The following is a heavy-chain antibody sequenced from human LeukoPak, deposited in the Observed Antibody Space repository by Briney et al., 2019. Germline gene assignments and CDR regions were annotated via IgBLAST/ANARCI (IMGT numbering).Heavy chain of an antibody. CDR3: ARQFDP. Sequence: SETLSLTCTVSGASFSNYYWSWIRRPPGKGLEWIGHIYSSGSTNYNPSLKSRLTISLDTSKNQFSLRLSSVTAADTAVYYCARQFDPWGQGILVTVPS. J-gene: IGHJ5*02. CDR2: IYSSGST. V-gene: IGHV4-59*08. CDR1: GASFSNYY.